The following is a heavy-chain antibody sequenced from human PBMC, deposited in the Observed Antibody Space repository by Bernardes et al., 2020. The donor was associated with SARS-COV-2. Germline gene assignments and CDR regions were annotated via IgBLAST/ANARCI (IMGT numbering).Heavy chain of an antibody. CDR1: GFTFEDYT. D-gene: IGHD3-3*01. Sequence: GGSLRLSCAASGFTFEDYTMHWVRQVPGKGLEWVSLVSWDGSTTNYADSVKGRFIISRDSSRNTAHLQMDSLRKEDTALYYCATERQSLTVFGVGHDAFDFWGQGTMVTVSS. CDR2: VSWDGSTT. CDR3: ATERQSLTVFGVGHDAFDF. J-gene: IGHJ3*01. V-gene: IGHV3-43*01.